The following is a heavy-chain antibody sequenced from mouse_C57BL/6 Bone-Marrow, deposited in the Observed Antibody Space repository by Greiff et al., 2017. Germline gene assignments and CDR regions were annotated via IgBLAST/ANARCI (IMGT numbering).Heavy chain of an antibody. CDR1: GYTFTSYW. V-gene: IGHV1-64*01. CDR2: IHPNSGST. J-gene: IGHJ2*01. D-gene: IGHD2-2*01. Sequence: QVQLQQPGAELVKPGASVKLSCKASGYTFTSYWMHWVKQRPGQGLEWIGMIHPNSGSTNYNEKFKSKATLTVDKSSSTAYMQLSSLTSEDSAVYYCARWHPLWLRRSDDWGQGTTLTVSS. CDR3: ARWHPLWLRRSDD.